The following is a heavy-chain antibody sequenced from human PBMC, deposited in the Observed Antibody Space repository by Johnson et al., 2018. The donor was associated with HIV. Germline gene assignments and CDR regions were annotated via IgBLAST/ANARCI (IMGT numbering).Heavy chain of an antibody. CDR3: AKGHDILTGYYFDAFDI. V-gene: IGHV3-20*04. Sequence: VQLVESGGGVVRPGGSLRLSCAASGFIFDDYGMAWVRQTPGKGLEWVSGINWNGGRTGYADSVKGRFTISRDNSKNTLYLQMNSLRAEDTAVYYCAKGHDILTGYYFDAFDIWGQGTMVTVSS. J-gene: IGHJ3*02. CDR1: GFIFDDYG. CDR2: INWNGGRT. D-gene: IGHD3-9*01.